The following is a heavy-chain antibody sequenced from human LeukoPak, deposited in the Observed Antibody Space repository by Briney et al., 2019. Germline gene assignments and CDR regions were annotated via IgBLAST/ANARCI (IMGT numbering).Heavy chain of an antibody. Sequence: PGGSLRLSCAASGITFSTHAMTWVRQGPGKGLEGVSSIDYSGSGTFYADSVKGRFTISRDNSKDALYLQMDSLTVEDTDVYYCAKEEYESGWYKWFGPWGQGTLVTISS. CDR2: IDYSGSGT. J-gene: IGHJ5*02. CDR3: AKEEYESGWYKWFGP. D-gene: IGHD6-19*01. V-gene: IGHV3-23*01. CDR1: GITFSTHA.